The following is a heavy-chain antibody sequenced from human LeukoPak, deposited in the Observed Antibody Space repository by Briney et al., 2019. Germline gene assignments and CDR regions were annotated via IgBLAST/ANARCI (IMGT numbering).Heavy chain of an antibody. V-gene: IGHV3-23*01. CDR3: AKDQSRDYYDSSAYEAFDY. D-gene: IGHD3-22*01. CDR1: GFTFRNYG. Sequence: PGGSLRLSCAASGFTFRNYGMNWVRQAPGKGLEWVSTVGSGGGSTYYADSVRGRFTISRDNSKSTLYLQMNSLRAEDTAIYYCAKDQSRDYYDSSAYEAFDYWGQGTLVTVSS. CDR2: VGSGGGST. J-gene: IGHJ4*02.